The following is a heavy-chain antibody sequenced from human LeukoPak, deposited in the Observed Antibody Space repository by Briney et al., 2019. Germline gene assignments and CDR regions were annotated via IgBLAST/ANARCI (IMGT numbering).Heavy chain of an antibody. Sequence: GRSLRLSCAASGFTFDDYAMHGVRQAPGKGLEGVSGISWNTGSIDYADSVKGRFTISRDNAKNSLYLQMNSLRAEDTALYYCAKARGNSGYDFVDYWGQGTLVTVSS. J-gene: IGHJ4*02. CDR1: GFTFDDYA. D-gene: IGHD5-12*01. CDR2: ISWNTGSI. CDR3: AKARGNSGYDFVDY. V-gene: IGHV3-9*01.